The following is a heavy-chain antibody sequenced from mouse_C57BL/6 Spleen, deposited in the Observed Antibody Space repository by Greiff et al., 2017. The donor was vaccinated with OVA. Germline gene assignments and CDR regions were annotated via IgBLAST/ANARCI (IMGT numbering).Heavy chain of an antibody. CDR2: IYPRSGNT. V-gene: IGHV1-81*01. J-gene: IGHJ3*01. CDR3: ARRGDYEFAY. Sequence: LVESGAELARPGASVKLSCKASGYTFTSYGISWVKQRTGQGLEWIGEIYPRSGNTYYNEKFKGKATLTADKSSSTAYMELRSLTSEDSAVYFCARRGDYEFAYWGQGTLVTVSA. D-gene: IGHD2-4*01. CDR1: GYTFTSYG.